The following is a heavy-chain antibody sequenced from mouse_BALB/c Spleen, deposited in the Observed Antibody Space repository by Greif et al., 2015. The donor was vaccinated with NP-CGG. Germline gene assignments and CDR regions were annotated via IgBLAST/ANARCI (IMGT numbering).Heavy chain of an antibody. CDR2: INPYNDGT. CDR1: GYTFTSYV. D-gene: IGHD1-1*01. Sequence: EVKLMESGPELVKPGASVKMSCKASGYTFTSYVMHWVKQKPGQGLEWIGYINPYNDGTKYNEKFKGKATLTSDKSSSTAYMELSSLTSEDSAVYYCARAVVAPYFDYWGQGTTLTVSS. V-gene: IGHV1-14*01. CDR3: ARAVVAPYFDY. J-gene: IGHJ2*01.